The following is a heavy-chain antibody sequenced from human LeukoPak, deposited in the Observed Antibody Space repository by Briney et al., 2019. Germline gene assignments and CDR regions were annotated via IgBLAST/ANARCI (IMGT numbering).Heavy chain of an antibody. D-gene: IGHD1-26*01. CDR1: GFTFSSYV. J-gene: IGHJ4*02. V-gene: IGHV3-30-3*01. CDR2: ISYDGSNK. CDR3: TRVGLTSGSYFSFDY. Sequence: GGSLRLSCAASGFTFSSYVMHWVRQAPGKGLEWVAVISYDGSNKYYADSVKGRFTISRDNSKNTLYLQMNSLRVEDTAVYYCTRVGLTSGSYFSFDYWGQGTLVTVSS.